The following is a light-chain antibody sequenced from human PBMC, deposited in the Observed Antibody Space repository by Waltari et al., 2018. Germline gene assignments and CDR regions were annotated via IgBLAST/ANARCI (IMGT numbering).Light chain of an antibody. V-gene: IGLV3-10*01. CDR2: EDI. CDR3: SSTDFSGHDRV. J-gene: IGLJ3*02. CDR1: ALSKKY. Sequence: SYELTQPPSVSVSPGQTARITCSGDALSKKYAYWYQQKSGQSPVLFIYEDIKRPTGIPGRFCGASSGTTATLTISGAHVDDEADYYCSSTDFSGHDRVFGGGTKLTIL.